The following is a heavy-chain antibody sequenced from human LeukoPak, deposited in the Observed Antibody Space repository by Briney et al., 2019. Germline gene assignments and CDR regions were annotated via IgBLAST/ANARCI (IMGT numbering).Heavy chain of an antibody. V-gene: IGHV3-30*03. CDR3: ARVWGYRNGFDY. CDR1: GFSFRNSA. Sequence: GGSLRLSCAASGFSFRNSAMHWVRQAPGKGLEWVAVISHDETTQYYVDSVKGRFTNSRDKSKNTLYLQMNSLRVEDTAVYYCARVWGYRNGFDYWGQGTLVTVSS. J-gene: IGHJ4*02. CDR2: ISHDETTQ. D-gene: IGHD5-12*01.